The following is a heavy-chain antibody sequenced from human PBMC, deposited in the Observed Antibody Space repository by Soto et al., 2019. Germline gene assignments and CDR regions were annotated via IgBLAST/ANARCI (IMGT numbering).Heavy chain of an antibody. J-gene: IGHJ4*02. D-gene: IGHD3-22*01. CDR1: GFTFSSYT. Sequence: EVQLVESGGGLVKPGGSLRLSCAASGFTFSSYTMHWVRQAPGKGLEWVASITSTSTYIYYTDSLKGRFTISRDNAKNSLYLQMNSLGPGDTAVYYCTTDRSFYSDSSINWGQGTLVTVSS. CDR3: TTDRSFYSDSSIN. V-gene: IGHV3-21*01. CDR2: ITSTSTYI.